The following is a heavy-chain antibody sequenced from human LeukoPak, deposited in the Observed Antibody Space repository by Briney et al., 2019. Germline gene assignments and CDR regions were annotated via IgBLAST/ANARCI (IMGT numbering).Heavy chain of an antibody. V-gene: IGHV1-2*02. CDR1: GYTFTGYY. CDR3: ARGEWLRWPFMDV. Sequence: ASVKVSCKASGYTFTGYYMHWVRQAPGQGLEWMGWINPNSGGTNYAQKLQGRVTMTRDTSISTAYMELSRLRSDDTAVYYCARGEWLRWPFMDVWGQGTTVTVSS. D-gene: IGHD5-12*01. J-gene: IGHJ6*02. CDR2: INPNSGGT.